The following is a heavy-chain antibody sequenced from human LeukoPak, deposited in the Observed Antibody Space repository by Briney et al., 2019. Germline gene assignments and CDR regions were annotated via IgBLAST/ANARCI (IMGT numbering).Heavy chain of an antibody. V-gene: IGHV3-21*01. J-gene: IGHJ4*02. CDR3: ARGIADYFDY. Sequence: PGGSLRLSCAASGYTFSSYSMNWVRQAPGKGLEWVSSISSSSSYIYYADSVKGRFTISRDNAKNSLYLQMNSLRAEDTAVYYCARGIADYFDYWGQGTPVTVSS. CDR1: GYTFSSYS. CDR2: ISSSSSYI. D-gene: IGHD6-13*01.